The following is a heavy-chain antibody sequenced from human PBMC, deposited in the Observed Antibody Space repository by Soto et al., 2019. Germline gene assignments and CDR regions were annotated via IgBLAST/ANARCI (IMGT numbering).Heavy chain of an antibody. D-gene: IGHD5-18*01. V-gene: IGHV4-39*01. J-gene: IGHJ4*02. CDR2: IYYSGST. CDR3: ASTPRGYSYGRIGY. CDR1: GGSISSSSYY. Sequence: SETLSLTCTVSGGSISSSSYYWGWIRQPPGKGLELIGSIYYSGSTYYNPSLKSRVTISVDTSKNQFSLKLSSVTAADTAVYYCASTPRGYSYGRIGYWGQGTLVTVSS.